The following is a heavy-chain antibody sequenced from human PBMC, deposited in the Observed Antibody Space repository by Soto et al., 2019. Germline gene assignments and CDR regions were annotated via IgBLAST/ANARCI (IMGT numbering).Heavy chain of an antibody. V-gene: IGHV3-30-3*01. J-gene: IGHJ4*02. Sequence: PGGSLRLSCAASGFTFSSYAMHWVRQAPGKGLEWVAVISYDGSNKYYADSVKGRFTISRDNSKNTLYLQMNSLRAEDTAVYYCAPFPTTRFCCYWGQGTLVTVSS. D-gene: IGHD3-9*01. CDR3: APFPTTRFCCY. CDR1: GFTFSSYA. CDR2: ISYDGSNK.